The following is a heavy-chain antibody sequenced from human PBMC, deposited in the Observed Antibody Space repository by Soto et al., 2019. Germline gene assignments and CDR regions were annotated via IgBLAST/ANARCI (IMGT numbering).Heavy chain of an antibody. CDR2: IYYSGST. Sequence: PSETLSLTCTVSGGSIGSYYWSWIRQPPGKGLEWIGYIYYSGSTNYNPSLKSRVTISVDTSKNQFSLKLSSVTAADTAVYYCARAKTSSSGTRFDPWGQGTLVTVSS. CDR1: GGSIGSYY. D-gene: IGHD3-22*01. J-gene: IGHJ5*02. CDR3: ARAKTSSSGTRFDP. V-gene: IGHV4-59*01.